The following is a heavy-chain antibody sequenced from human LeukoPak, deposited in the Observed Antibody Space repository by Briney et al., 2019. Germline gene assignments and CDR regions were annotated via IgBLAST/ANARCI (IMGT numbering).Heavy chain of an antibody. CDR1: GGTFSSYA. D-gene: IGHD3-10*01. CDR3: ARGQPMVRGVHPLDY. J-gene: IGHJ4*02. V-gene: IGHV1-69*01. CDR2: IIPIFGTA. Sequence: GSLVKVSCKASGGTFSSYAISCVRQAPGQGLEWMGGIIPIFGTANYAQKFQGRVTITADESTSTAYMELSSLRSEDTAVYYCARGQPMVRGVHPLDYWGQGTLVTVSS.